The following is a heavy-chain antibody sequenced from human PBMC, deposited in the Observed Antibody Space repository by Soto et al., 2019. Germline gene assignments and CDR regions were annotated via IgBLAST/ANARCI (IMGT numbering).Heavy chain of an antibody. D-gene: IGHD6-13*01. V-gene: IGHV1-2*04. CDR3: ARGGSSSWPSGGQVDP. J-gene: IGHJ5*02. Sequence: QVQLVQSGAEVKKPGASVKVSCKASGYTVTGYYMHWVRQAPGQGLEWMGWINPNSGGTNYAQKFQGWVTMTRDTSISTAYMELSRLRSDDTAVYYCARGGSSSWPSGGQVDPWGQGTLVTVSS. CDR2: INPNSGGT. CDR1: GYTVTGYY.